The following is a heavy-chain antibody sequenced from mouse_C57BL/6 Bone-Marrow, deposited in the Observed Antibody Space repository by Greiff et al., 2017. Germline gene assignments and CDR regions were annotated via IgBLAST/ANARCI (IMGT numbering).Heavy chain of an antibody. V-gene: IGHV1-61*01. CDR2: IYPSDSVT. CDR3: ARGRWSFAY. Sequence: VQLQQPVAELVWPVSSVKLSCKAPGYTFTSYWMDWVKQRPGQGLVWIGNIYPSDSVTPSNQKFKDKATLTVDKSSSTAYRHLSSLTSEDSAVYYCARGRWSFAYWGQGTLVTVAA. D-gene: IGHD2-3*01. CDR1: GYTFTSYW. J-gene: IGHJ3*01.